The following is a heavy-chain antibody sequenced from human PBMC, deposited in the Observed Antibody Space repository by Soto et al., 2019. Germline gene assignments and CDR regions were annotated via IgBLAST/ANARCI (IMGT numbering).Heavy chain of an antibody. CDR3: AKGFIVVVTVLRPDDAFDV. D-gene: IGHD2-21*02. CDR2: ISGGGGST. J-gene: IGHJ3*01. Sequence: DVQLLESGGGLVQPGGSLRLACAASGFTFGNYAINWVRLAPGKGLEWVSGISGGGGSTYYEDSVKGRFTIFRDTSKNTVFLQMNSLRADDTAVYYCAKGFIVVVTVLRPDDAFDVWGQGTMVTVSS. V-gene: IGHV3-23*01. CDR1: GFTFGNYA.